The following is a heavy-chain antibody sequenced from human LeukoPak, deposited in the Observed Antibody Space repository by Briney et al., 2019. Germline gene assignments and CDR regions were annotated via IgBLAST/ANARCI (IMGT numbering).Heavy chain of an antibody. CDR3: VRETATYYYDSRGYYRQIEVFDI. J-gene: IGHJ3*02. CDR1: GASVRSDSHY. V-gene: IGHV4-61*01. D-gene: IGHD3-22*01. Sequence: SETLSLTCSVSGASVRSDSHYWSWIRQPPGKGLEWIGNIYYSGRTAYSPSLKSRVTISVDISKNQFSLQLNSVTAADTAVYYCVRETATYYYDSRGYYRQIEVFDIWGQGTPVIVSS. CDR2: IYYSGRT.